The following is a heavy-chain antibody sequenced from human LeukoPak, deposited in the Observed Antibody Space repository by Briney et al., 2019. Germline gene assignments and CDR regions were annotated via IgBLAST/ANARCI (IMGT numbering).Heavy chain of an antibody. CDR2: INQDGSEK. CDR1: GFTFSSYW. CDR3: ARSPGEGYFDY. Sequence: GGSLRLSCAASGFTFSSYWMSWVRQAPGKGLEWVANINQDGSEKYYVDSVKGRFTVSRDNSKNTLYLQMNSLRAEDTAVYYCARSPGEGYFDYWGQGTLVTVSS. J-gene: IGHJ4*02. V-gene: IGHV3-7*03. D-gene: IGHD3-10*01.